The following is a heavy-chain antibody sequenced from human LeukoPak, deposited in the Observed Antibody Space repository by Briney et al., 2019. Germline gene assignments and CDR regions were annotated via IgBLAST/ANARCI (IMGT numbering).Heavy chain of an antibody. J-gene: IGHJ4*02. Sequence: GGSLRLSCAASGFTLSSYAMSWVRQAPGKGLEWVSGIYGDGGTTYYADSVKGRFTISRDNSKNTLYLQMNTLRAEDTAVYYCAKDFGDCSGDGCFGIPIDYWGQGTLVTVSS. V-gene: IGHV3-23*01. CDR2: IYGDGGTT. D-gene: IGHD2-15*01. CDR3: AKDFGDCSGDGCFGIPIDY. CDR1: GFTLSSYA.